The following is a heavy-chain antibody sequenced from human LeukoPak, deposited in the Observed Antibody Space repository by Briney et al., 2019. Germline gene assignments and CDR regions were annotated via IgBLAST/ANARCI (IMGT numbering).Heavy chain of an antibody. CDR1: RFTFCTYG. D-gene: IGHD5-24*01. V-gene: IGHV3-30*18. CDR3: AKDLEMANPYYFDY. CDR2: ISYDGSNK. J-gene: IGHJ4*02. Sequence: GGSLRLSCAASRFTFCTYGMHWVRQAPGKGLEWVAVISYDGSNKYYADSVKGRFTISRDNSKNTLYLQMNSLRAEDTAVYYCAKDLEMANPYYFDYWGQGTLVTVSS.